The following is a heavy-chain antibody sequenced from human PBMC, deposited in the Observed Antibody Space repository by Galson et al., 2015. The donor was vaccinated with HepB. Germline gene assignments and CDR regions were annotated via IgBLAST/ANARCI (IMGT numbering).Heavy chain of an antibody. CDR1: GFTFSIYG. D-gene: IGHD2-2*01. J-gene: IGHJ4*02. CDR3: AKCSTSNYFDH. CDR2: INGAGDGP. V-gene: IGHV3-23*01. Sequence: SLRLSCATSGFTFSIYGMSWVRQAPGKRLEWVSTINGAGDGPDYVDSVKGRFTVSRDNSKDTLYLHMNSLSADDTAVYYCAKCSTSNYFDHWGQGSLVTVSS.